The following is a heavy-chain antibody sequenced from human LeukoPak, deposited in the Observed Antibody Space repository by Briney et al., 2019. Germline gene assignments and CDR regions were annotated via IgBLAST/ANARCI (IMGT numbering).Heavy chain of an antibody. Sequence: LSLTCTVSGGSISSYYWSWIRQAPGKGLEWVAVISYDGSNKYYADSVKGRFTISRDNSKNTLYLQMNSLRAEDTAVYYCAGSIYDYVWGSYRAFDYWGQGTLVTVSS. V-gene: IGHV3-30*03. J-gene: IGHJ4*02. CDR3: AGSIYDYVWGSYRAFDY. CDR2: ISYDGSNK. D-gene: IGHD3-16*02. CDR1: GGSISSYY.